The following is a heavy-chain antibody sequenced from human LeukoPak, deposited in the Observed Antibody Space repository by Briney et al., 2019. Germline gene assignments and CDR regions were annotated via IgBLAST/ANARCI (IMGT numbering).Heavy chain of an antibody. CDR2: IIPIFGTA. D-gene: IGHD6-19*01. CDR3: ARVWLVRPLDY. J-gene: IGHJ4*02. Sequence: ASVKVSCKASGGTFSSYAISWVRQAPGQGLEWMGGIIPIFGTANYAQKFQGRVTMTTDTSTSTAYMELRSLRSDGTAVYYCARVWLVRPLDYWGQGTLVTVSS. V-gene: IGHV1-69*05. CDR1: GGTFSSYA.